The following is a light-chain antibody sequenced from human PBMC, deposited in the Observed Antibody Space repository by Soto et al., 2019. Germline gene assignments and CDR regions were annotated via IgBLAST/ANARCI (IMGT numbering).Light chain of an antibody. V-gene: IGKV1-33*01. J-gene: IGKJ4*01. Sequence: DIQMTQSPSSLSASVGDRVTITCQASQDIAKYLSWYQQKPGTAPKGLISDASNFQSWVPSRYSGSGSGTDFTFNIRSLQTDDVGTDYCQQYDYFPLTFGGGTKVQI. CDR2: DAS. CDR3: QQYDYFPLT. CDR1: QDIAKY.